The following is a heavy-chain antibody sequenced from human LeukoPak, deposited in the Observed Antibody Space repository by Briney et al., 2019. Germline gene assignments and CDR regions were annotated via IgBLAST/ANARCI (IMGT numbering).Heavy chain of an antibody. J-gene: IGHJ3*02. V-gene: IGHV3-11*01. Sequence: GGSLRLSCAASGFTFSDYYMSWIRQAPGKGLEWVSYISSSGSTIYYADSVKGRFTISRDNAKNSLYLQMNSLRAEDTAVYYCARDYYYDSSGSPHRAFDIWGQGTMVTVSS. CDR2: ISSSGSTI. D-gene: IGHD3-22*01. CDR1: GFTFSDYY. CDR3: ARDYYYDSSGSPHRAFDI.